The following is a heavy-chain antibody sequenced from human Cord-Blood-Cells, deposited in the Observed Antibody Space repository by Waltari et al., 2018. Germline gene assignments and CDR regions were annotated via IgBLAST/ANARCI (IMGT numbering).Heavy chain of an antibody. CDR1: GFTFSSYS. J-gene: IGHJ6*03. CDR3: ARVTERFYYYYMDV. D-gene: IGHD1-1*01. V-gene: IGHV3-21*01. CDR2: ISSSSRYI. Sequence: EVQLVESGGGLVKPGGSLRLSCAASGFTFSSYSMNWVRQAPGKGLEWVSSISSSSRYIYYADSWKGRCTISRYNAKNSLYLQMNSLRAEDTAVYYCARVTERFYYYYMDVWGKGTTVTVSS.